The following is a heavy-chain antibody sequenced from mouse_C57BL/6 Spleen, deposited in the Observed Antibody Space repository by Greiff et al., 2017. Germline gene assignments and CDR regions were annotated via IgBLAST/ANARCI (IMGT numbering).Heavy chain of an antibody. D-gene: IGHD2-5*01. CDR3: VRHSNYRYAMDY. J-gene: IGHJ4*01. CDR2: IRSKSNNYAT. V-gene: IGHV10-1*01. CDR1: GFSFNTYA. Sequence: EVHLVESGGGLVQPKGSLKLSCAASGFSFNTYAMNWVRQAPGKGLEWVARIRSKSNNYATYYADSVKDRFTISRDDSESMLYLQMNNLKTEDTAMYYCVRHSNYRYAMDYWGQGTSVTVSS.